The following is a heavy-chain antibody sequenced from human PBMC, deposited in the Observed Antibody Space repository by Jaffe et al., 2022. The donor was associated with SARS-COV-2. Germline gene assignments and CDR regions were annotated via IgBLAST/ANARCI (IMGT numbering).Heavy chain of an antibody. CDR1: GYTFTSYY. Sequence: QVQLVQSGAEVKKPGASVKVSCKASGYTFTSYYMHWVRQAPGQGLEWMGIINPSGGSTSYAQKLQGRVTMTRDTSTSTVYMELSSLRSEDTAVYYCARVSEMATITGYFDLWGRGTLVTVSS. CDR2: INPSGGST. CDR3: ARVSEMATITGYFDL. J-gene: IGHJ2*01. V-gene: IGHV1-46*04. D-gene: IGHD5-12*01.